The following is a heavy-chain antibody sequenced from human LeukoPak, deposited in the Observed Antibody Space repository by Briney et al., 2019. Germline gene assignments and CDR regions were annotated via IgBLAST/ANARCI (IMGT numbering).Heavy chain of an antibody. D-gene: IGHD3-3*01. J-gene: IGHJ6*03. CDR3: ARRPGHYDFWSGYYYMDV. CDR1: GGSFSGYY. CDR2: INHSGST. V-gene: IGHV4-34*01. Sequence: PSETLSLTCAVYGGSFSGYYWSWIRQPPGKGLEWIGEINHSGSTNYNPSLKSRVTISVDTSKNQFSLKLSSVTAADTAVYYCARRPGHYDFWSGYYYMDVWGKGTTVTVSS.